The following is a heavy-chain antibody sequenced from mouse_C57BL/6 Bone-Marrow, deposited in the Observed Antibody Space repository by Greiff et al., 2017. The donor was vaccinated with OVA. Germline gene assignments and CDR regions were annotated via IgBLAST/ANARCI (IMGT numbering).Heavy chain of an antibody. Sequence: EVKLEESGGGLVQPGGSMKLSCVASGFTFSNYWMNWVRQSPEKGLEWVAQIRLKSDNYATHYAESVKGRFTISRDDSKSSVYLQMNNLRAEDTGIYYCTVNNYGFAYWGQGTLVTVSA. CDR3: TVNNYGFAY. J-gene: IGHJ3*01. D-gene: IGHD5-2*01. CDR1: GFTFSNYW. V-gene: IGHV6-3*01. CDR2: IRLKSDNYAT.